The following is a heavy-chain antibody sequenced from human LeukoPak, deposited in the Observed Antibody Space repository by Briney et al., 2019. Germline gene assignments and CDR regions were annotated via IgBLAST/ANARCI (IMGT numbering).Heavy chain of an antibody. CDR1: GFTFSSYA. Sequence: GGSLRLSCAASGFTFSSYAMSWVRQAPGKGLEWVSAISGSGGSTYYADSVKGRLTISRDNAKNSLYLQMNSLRAEDTAVYYCATLDAFDVWGQGTMVTVSS. J-gene: IGHJ3*01. CDR3: ATLDAFDV. CDR2: ISGSGGST. V-gene: IGHV3-23*01.